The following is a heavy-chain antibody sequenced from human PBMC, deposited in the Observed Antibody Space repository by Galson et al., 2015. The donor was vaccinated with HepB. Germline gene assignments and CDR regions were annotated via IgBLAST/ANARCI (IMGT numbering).Heavy chain of an antibody. D-gene: IGHD3-22*01. CDR3: ASGLYDSSGYPNDAFDI. CDR2: IYSGGST. Sequence: SLRLSCAASGFTVSSNYMSWVRQAPGKGLEWVSVIYSGGSTYYADSVKGRFTISRDNSKNTLYLQMNSLRAEDTAVYYCASGLYDSSGYPNDAFDIWGQGTMVTVSS. CDR1: GFTVSSNY. V-gene: IGHV3-53*01. J-gene: IGHJ3*02.